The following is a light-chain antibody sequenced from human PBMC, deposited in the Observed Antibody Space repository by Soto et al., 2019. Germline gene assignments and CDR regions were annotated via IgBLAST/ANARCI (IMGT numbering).Light chain of an antibody. V-gene: IGLV2-14*01. CDR1: SSDVARYNY. Sequence: QSVLTQPASVSGSPGQSITISCTGTSSDVARYNYVSWYQQHPVKAPKLIIYDVANRPSGVSDRFSASKSGNTASLTISGLQADDEADYYCSSYTSSSPPYVFGTGTKVTVL. J-gene: IGLJ1*01. CDR3: SSYTSSSPPYV. CDR2: DVA.